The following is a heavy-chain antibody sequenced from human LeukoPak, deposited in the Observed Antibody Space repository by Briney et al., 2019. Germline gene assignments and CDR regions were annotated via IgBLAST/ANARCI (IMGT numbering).Heavy chain of an antibody. Sequence: SETLSLTCTVSGGSISSSSYYWGWIRQPPGKGLEWIGYIYYSGSTNYNPSLKSRVTISVDTSKNQFSLKLSSVTAADTAVYYCARDGDYYDSSGYYYPNWFDPWGQGTLVTVSS. V-gene: IGHV4-61*01. CDR2: IYYSGST. J-gene: IGHJ5*02. CDR1: GGSISSSSYY. D-gene: IGHD3-22*01. CDR3: ARDGDYYDSSGYYYPNWFDP.